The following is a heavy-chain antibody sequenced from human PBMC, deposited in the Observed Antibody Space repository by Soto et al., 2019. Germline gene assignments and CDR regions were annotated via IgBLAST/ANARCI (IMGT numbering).Heavy chain of an antibody. J-gene: IGHJ4*02. Sequence: GASVKVSCKASGGTFSSYAISWVRQAPGQGLDWMGGIIPIFGTANYAQKFQGRVTITADESTSTAYMELSSLRSEDTAVYYCAISHDYYDSSGYCGDFWSQGTLVTVSS. CDR1: GGTFSSYA. V-gene: IGHV1-69*13. D-gene: IGHD3-22*01. CDR3: AISHDYYDSSGYCGDF. CDR2: IIPIFGTA.